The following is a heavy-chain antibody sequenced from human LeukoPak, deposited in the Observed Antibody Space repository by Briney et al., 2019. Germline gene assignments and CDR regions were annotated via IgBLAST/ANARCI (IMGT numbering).Heavy chain of an antibody. CDR1: GGSFRGYY. V-gene: IGHV4-34*01. Sequence: PSETLSLTCPVYGGSFRGYYWSGIRPPPAKGREGIGEINHSGSTNYKPSLNSRVTISVDTSKNQFSLKLSSVTAADTAVYYCARSSYFPPRTPNYWGQGTLVTVSS. CDR2: INHSGST. J-gene: IGHJ4*02. D-gene: IGHD2-21*01. CDR3: ARSSYFPPRTPNY.